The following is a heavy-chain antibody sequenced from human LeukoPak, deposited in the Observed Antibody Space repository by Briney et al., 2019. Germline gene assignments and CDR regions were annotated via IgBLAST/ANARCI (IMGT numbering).Heavy chain of an antibody. CDR3: ARDVGYYDSSGYPEYYFDY. J-gene: IGHJ4*02. CDR2: INPNSGGT. V-gene: IGHV1-2*02. D-gene: IGHD3-22*01. CDR1: GYTFTGYY. Sequence: ASVKVSCKASGYTFTGYYMHWVRQAPGQGLEWMGWINPNSGGTNYAQKFQGRVTMTRDTSISTAYMELSRLRSDDTAVYYCARDVGYYDSSGYPEYYFDYWGQGTLVTVSS.